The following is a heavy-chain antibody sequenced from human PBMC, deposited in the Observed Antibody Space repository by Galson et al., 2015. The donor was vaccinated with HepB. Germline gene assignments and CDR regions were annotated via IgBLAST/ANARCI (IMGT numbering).Heavy chain of an antibody. V-gene: IGHV3-9*01. Sequence: SLRLSCAASGFTFDDYAMHWVRQAPGKGLEWVSGISWNSGTIDYADSVKGRFTISRDNAKNSLYLQMSSLRAEDTALYYCAAGRNYYYYYMDVWGKGTTVTVSS. D-gene: IGHD3-10*01. CDR3: AAGRNYYYYYMDV. CDR2: ISWNSGTI. J-gene: IGHJ6*03. CDR1: GFTFDDYA.